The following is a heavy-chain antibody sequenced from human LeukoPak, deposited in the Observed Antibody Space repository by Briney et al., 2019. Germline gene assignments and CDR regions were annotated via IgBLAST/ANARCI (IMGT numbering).Heavy chain of an antibody. CDR3: ASNLYASGGYFAY. CDR1: GGSISSYY. Sequence: SETLSLTCTVSGGSISSYYWSWIRQPPGKGLEWIGYIYYSGRTNYNPSLKSRVTISVDTSKTQFSLKLSSVTAADTAVYYCASNLYASGGYFAYWGQGILVTVSS. CDR2: IYYSGRT. D-gene: IGHD3-10*01. J-gene: IGHJ4*02. V-gene: IGHV4-59*08.